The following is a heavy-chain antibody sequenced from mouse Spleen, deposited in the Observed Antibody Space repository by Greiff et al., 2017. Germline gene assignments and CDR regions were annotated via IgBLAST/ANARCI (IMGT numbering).Heavy chain of an antibody. D-gene: IGHD2-1*01. J-gene: IGHJ3*01. CDR3: ASLYYGNYGAWFAY. CDR2: ISSGGSYT. Sequence: EVQLVESGGDLVKPGGSLKLSCAASGFTFSSYGMSWVRQTPDKRLEWVATISSGGSYTYYPDSVKGRFTISRDNAKNTLYLQMSSLKSEDTAMYYCASLYYGNYGAWFAYWGQGTLVTVSA. CDR1: GFTFSSYG. V-gene: IGHV5-6*01.